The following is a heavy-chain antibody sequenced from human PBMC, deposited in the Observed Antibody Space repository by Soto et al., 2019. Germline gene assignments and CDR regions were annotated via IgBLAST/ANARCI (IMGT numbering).Heavy chain of an antibody. CDR2: IIPMFRTT. D-gene: IGHD3-16*01. J-gene: IGHJ3*01. Sequence: QVQLVQSGTEVRKPGSSVNVSCQASGDTFDTYTFSWVRQAPGQGLQWMGEIIPMFRTTKYAPRVQGRLTLTADDSTRIVYMQLNSLTFEDTAVYYCAGGDGGADAFDLWGQGTMIAVSS. V-gene: IGHV1-69*12. CDR3: AGGDGGADAFDL. CDR1: GDTFDTYT.